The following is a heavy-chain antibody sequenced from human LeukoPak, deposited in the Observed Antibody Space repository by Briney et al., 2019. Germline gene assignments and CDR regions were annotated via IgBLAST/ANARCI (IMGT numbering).Heavy chain of an antibody. J-gene: IGHJ6*02. Sequence: PGGSLRLSCAVSGFTFADYAMRWVRPAPGKGLEWVSGISWNSGSIGYADSVKGRFTISRDNAKNSLYLQMNSLRAEDTAVYYCARADYYDSSGHPWDGMEVWGQRTTVTVSS. V-gene: IGHV3-9*01. D-gene: IGHD3-22*01. CDR1: GFTFADYA. CDR2: ISWNSGSI. CDR3: ARADYYDSSGHPWDGMEV.